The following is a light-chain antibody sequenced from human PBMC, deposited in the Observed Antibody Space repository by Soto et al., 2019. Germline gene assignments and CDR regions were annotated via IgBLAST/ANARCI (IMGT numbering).Light chain of an antibody. CDR3: AAWDDSLNGPNVV. J-gene: IGLJ2*01. CDR2: SNN. CDR1: SSNIGSNT. V-gene: IGLV1-44*01. Sequence: QSVLTQPPSASGTPGQRVTISCSGSSSNIGSNTVNWYQQLPGTAPKLLIYSNNQRPSGVPDRFSGCKSGTSASLAISGLQSEDEADYYCAAWDDSLNGPNVVFGGGTKLTVL.